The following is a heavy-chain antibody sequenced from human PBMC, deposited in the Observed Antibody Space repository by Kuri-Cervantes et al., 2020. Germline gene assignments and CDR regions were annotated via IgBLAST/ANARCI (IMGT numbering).Heavy chain of an antibody. CDR2: INPNSGGT. Sequence: ASVKVSCKASGYTFTSFGISWVRQAPGQGLEWMGWINPNSGGTNYAQKFQGRVTMTRDTSISTAYMELSRLRSDDTAVYYCARTTVVTSDFDYWGQGTLVTVSS. D-gene: IGHD4-23*01. CDR1: GYTFTSFG. J-gene: IGHJ4*02. V-gene: IGHV1-2*02. CDR3: ARTTVVTSDFDY.